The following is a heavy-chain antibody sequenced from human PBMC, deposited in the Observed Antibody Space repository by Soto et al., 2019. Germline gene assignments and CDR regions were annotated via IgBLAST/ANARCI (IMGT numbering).Heavy chain of an antibody. Sequence: APVAVSCKASVYTFTSYGSSWVRQAPGQGLEWMGWISAYNGNTNYAQKLQGRVTMTTDTSTSTAYMELRSLRSDDTAVYYCASMGGYCSGGSCYPYFDYWGQGTLVTVSS. CDR2: ISAYNGNT. V-gene: IGHV1-18*01. D-gene: IGHD2-15*01. J-gene: IGHJ4*02. CDR3: ASMGGYCSGGSCYPYFDY. CDR1: VYTFTSYG.